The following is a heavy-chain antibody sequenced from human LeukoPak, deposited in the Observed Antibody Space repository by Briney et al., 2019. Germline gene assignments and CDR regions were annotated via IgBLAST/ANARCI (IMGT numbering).Heavy chain of an antibody. D-gene: IGHD3-22*01. CDR3: ARVTNYHYDSNGYAPDFDY. J-gene: IGHJ4*02. CDR1: GFTFSSYT. CDR2: ISYDGSNR. V-gene: IGHV3-30*04. Sequence: PGGSLRLSCAASGFTFSSYTMHWVRQVPGKGLEWVALISYDGSNRYHADSVKGRFTISRDNSENTLYLQMNSLRAEDTAVYHCARVTNYHYDSNGYAPDFDYWGQGTLVTVSS.